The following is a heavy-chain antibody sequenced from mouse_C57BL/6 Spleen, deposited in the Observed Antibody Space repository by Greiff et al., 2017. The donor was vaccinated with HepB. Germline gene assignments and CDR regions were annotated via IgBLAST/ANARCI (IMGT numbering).Heavy chain of an antibody. Sequence: VQLQQPGAELVMPGASVKLSCKASGYTFTSYWMHWVKQRPGQGLEWIGEIDPSDSYTNYNQKFKGKSTLTVDKSSSTAYMQLSSLTSEDSAVYYCARSSPTVAYWYFDVWGTGTTVTVSS. CDR2: IDPSDSYT. D-gene: IGHD1-1*01. V-gene: IGHV1-69*01. J-gene: IGHJ1*03. CDR1: GYTFTSYW. CDR3: ARSSPTVAYWYFDV.